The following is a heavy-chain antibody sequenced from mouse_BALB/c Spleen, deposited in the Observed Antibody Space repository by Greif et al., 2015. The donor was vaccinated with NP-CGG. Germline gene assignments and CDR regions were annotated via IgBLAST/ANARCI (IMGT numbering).Heavy chain of an antibody. CDR1: GFNIKDTY. V-gene: IGHV14-3*02. CDR3: SRWDGDGDF. J-gene: IGHJ1*01. D-gene: IGHD4-1*01. CDR2: IDPASGNT. Sequence: VQLQQSGAELVQPGASVQLSCTASGFNIKDTYMHWVEQRPEQGLEWIGRIDPASGNTKYDPKFQGKATITADTSSTPSSLQLRILTREDTAYYDGSRWDGDGDFWRPGTTVTVSS.